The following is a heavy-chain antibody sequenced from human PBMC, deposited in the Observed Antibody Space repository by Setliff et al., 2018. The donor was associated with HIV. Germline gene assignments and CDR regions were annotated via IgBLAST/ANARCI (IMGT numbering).Heavy chain of an antibody. D-gene: IGHD3-22*01. J-gene: IGHJ5*02. V-gene: IGHV4-39*01. Sequence: SETLSLTCSVSGGSISDNKYYWSWIRQPPGKGLEWTGRIYHTGKTYYNSALKNRLTISVDTSNNQLSLELSSVTAADTAVYYCASRVYYYDESRILREEGFVPWGQGTLVTVSS. CDR2: IYHTGKT. CDR3: ASRVYYYDESRILREEGFVP. CDR1: GGSISDNKYY.